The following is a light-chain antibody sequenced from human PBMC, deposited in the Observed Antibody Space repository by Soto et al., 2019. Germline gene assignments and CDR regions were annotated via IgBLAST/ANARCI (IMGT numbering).Light chain of an antibody. Sequence: QSVLTQPPSASGTPGQRVTISCSGSSSNIGSNTVNWYQQLPGTAPKLLIYSNNQRPSGVPDRFSGSKSGTSASLAISGLQSEDEADYYCASLDESLNVVFGGATKQTLI. CDR1: SSNIGSNT. CDR3: ASLDESLNVV. CDR2: SNN. V-gene: IGLV1-44*01. J-gene: IGLJ2*01.